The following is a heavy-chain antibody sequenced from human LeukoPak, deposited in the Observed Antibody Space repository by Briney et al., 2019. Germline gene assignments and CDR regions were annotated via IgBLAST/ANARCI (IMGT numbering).Heavy chain of an antibody. Sequence: GGSLRLSCAASGFTFSSYSMHWVRQAPGKGLEWVAFIRYDGNNKYYADSVKGRFTISRDNSKNTLYLQMNSLTAEDTAVYYCGKDPNGVCGGDCYYFDYWGQGTLFTVS. V-gene: IGHV3-30*02. J-gene: IGHJ4*02. CDR3: GKDPNGVCGGDCYYFDY. D-gene: IGHD2-21*01. CDR2: IRYDGNNK. CDR1: GFTFSSYS.